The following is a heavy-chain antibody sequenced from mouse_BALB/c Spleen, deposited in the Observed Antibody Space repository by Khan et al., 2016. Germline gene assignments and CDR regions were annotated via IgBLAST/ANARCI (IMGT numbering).Heavy chain of an antibody. CDR3: ARQVRWYFDV. V-gene: IGHV9-2-1*01. J-gene: IGHJ1*01. D-gene: IGHD2-14*01. Sequence: QIQLVQSGPELKKPGETVKISCKASGFTFTDYSLHWVKQAPGKGLKWMGWIKTETGEPTYADDFKGRFAFSLETSASTAYLQINNLKSEDTATYFCARQVRWYFDVWGAGTTVTVSS. CDR2: IKTETGEP. CDR1: GFTFTDYS.